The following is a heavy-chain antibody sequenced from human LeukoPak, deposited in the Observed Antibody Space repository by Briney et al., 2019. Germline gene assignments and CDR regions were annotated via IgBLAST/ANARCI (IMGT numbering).Heavy chain of an antibody. Sequence: GGSLRLSCAASGFTFSTYWMHWVRQAPGKGLVWVSRMNSDGSSTTYADSVKGRFTISRDNAKNTLYLQMNSLRAGDTALYYCARERTYYYDSNPDYFDYWGQGTLVTVSS. CDR1: GFTFSTYW. J-gene: IGHJ4*02. D-gene: IGHD3-22*01. CDR3: ARERTYYYDSNPDYFDY. CDR2: MNSDGSST. V-gene: IGHV3-74*01.